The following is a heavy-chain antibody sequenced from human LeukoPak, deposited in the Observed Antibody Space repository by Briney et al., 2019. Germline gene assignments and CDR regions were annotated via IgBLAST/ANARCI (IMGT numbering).Heavy chain of an antibody. D-gene: IGHD6-13*01. CDR2: IYYSGST. J-gene: IGHJ4*02. CDR1: GGSIRSYY. Sequence: SSETLSLTCTVSGGSIRSYYWSWIRQAPGRGLEWIGYIYYSGSTNYNPSLKSRVTISVDTAKNQFSLKLSSVTAADTAVYYCARDLGRGVAAAGTGYWGQGTLVTVSS. CDR3: ARDLGRGVAAAGTGY. V-gene: IGHV4-59*01.